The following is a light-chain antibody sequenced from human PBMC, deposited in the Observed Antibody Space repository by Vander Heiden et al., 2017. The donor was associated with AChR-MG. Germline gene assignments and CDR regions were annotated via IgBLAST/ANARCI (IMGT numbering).Light chain of an antibody. Sequence: DIVMTQSLASLAASLGARATINCKSRQSVLYSSNNKNYLAWYQQKPGQPPKLLIYWASTRESGVPDRFSGSGSGTDFTLTISSLQAEDVAVYYCQQYYSTPYTFGQGTKLEIK. V-gene: IGKV4-1*01. CDR1: QSVLYSSNNKNY. J-gene: IGKJ2*01. CDR3: QQYYSTPYT. CDR2: WAS.